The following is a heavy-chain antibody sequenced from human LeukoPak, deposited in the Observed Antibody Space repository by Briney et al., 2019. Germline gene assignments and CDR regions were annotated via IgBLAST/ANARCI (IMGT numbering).Heavy chain of an antibody. J-gene: IGHJ4*02. V-gene: IGHV1-46*01. CDR2: INPSGGST. CDR1: EYTFTSYY. CDR3: ARDLERYYDLEGRSGY. D-gene: IGHD3-3*01. Sequence: ASVKVSCKASEYTFTSYYMHWVRQAPGQGREWMGMINPSGGSTSYAQKFQGRVTMTTDTLATPAYMELRSLRSDDTAVYYCARDLERYYDLEGRSGYWGQGTLVTVSS.